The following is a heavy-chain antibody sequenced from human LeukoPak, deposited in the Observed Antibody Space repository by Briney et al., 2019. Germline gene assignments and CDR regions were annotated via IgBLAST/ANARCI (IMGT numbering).Heavy chain of an antibody. CDR3: ARAGGYGGNRDY. V-gene: IGHV1-18*01. CDR2: TSAYNGNT. D-gene: IGHD4-23*01. J-gene: IGHJ4*02. Sequence: ASVKLSCNASGYTFTSYGINWVRQAPGQGLELMGWTSAYNGNTNYAQKLQGRVTMTTDTSTSTAYMELRSLRSDDTAVYYCARAGGYGGNRDYWGQGTLVTVSS. CDR1: GYTFTSYG.